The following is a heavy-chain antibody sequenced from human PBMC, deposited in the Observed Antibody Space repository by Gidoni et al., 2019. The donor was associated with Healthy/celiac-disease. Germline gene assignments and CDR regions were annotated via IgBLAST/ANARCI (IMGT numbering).Heavy chain of an antibody. CDR2: IYYSGST. V-gene: IGHV4-59*01. Sequence: GLEWIGYIYYSGSTNYNPSLKSRVTISVDTSKNQFSLKLSSVTAADTAVYYCAREAGGSGSYGWFDPWGQGTLVTVSS. J-gene: IGHJ5*02. CDR3: AREAGGSGSYGWFDP. D-gene: IGHD3-10*01.